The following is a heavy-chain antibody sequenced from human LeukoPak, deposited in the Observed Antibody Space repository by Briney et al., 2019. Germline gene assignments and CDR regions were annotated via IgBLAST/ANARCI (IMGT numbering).Heavy chain of an antibody. Sequence: HAGGSLRLSCAASGFTFSNYAMYWVRQAPGKGLEWVAVISFDGSNKFYAESVKGRFTISRDNSKNTLYLQTSSLRAEDTAVYYCASGGPVVTAVYWGQGTLVTVSS. CDR3: ASGGPVVTAVY. J-gene: IGHJ4*02. CDR2: ISFDGSNK. V-gene: IGHV3-30-3*01. D-gene: IGHD2-21*02. CDR1: GFTFSNYA.